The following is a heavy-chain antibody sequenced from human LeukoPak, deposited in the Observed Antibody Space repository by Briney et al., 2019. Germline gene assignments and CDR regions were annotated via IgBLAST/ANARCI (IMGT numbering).Heavy chain of an antibody. Sequence: GGSLRLSCAASGFTFDDYGMSWVRQAPGKGLEWVSGINWNGGSTGYADSVKGRFTISRDNAKNSLYLQMNSLRAEDTALYYCARVEYSGYYNWFDPWGQGTLVTVSS. CDR3: ARVEYSGYYNWFDP. D-gene: IGHD5-12*01. V-gene: IGHV3-20*04. CDR2: INWNGGST. CDR1: GFTFDDYG. J-gene: IGHJ5*02.